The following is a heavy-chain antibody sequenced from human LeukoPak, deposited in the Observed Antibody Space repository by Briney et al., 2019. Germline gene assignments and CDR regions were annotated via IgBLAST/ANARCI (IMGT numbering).Heavy chain of an antibody. CDR3: ARPDYGDLEGWFDP. CDR1: GGSISSSSYY. D-gene: IGHD4-17*01. V-gene: IGHV4-39*07. CDR2: IYYSGST. J-gene: IGHJ5*02. Sequence: PSETLSLTCTVSGGSISSSSYYWGWIRQPPGKGLEWIGSIYYSGSTYYNPSLKSRVTISVDTSKNQFSLKLSSVTAADTAVYYCARPDYGDLEGWFDPWGQGTLVTVSS.